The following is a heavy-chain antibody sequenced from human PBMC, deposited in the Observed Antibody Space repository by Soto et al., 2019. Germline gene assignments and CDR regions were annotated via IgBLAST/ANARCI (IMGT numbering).Heavy chain of an antibody. CDR2: IIPILVIA. J-gene: IGHJ5*02. CDR1: GGTFSSYT. V-gene: IGHV1-69*02. Sequence: QVQLVQSGAEVKKPGSSVKVSCKASGGTFSSYTISWVRQAPGQGREWMGRIIPILVIANYAQKFQGRVTITADKSTSTADMELSSLRPEDTAVYDCASTPTTMVRGVIGNWFDPWGQGTLVTVSS. CDR3: ASTPTTMVRGVIGNWFDP. D-gene: IGHD3-10*01.